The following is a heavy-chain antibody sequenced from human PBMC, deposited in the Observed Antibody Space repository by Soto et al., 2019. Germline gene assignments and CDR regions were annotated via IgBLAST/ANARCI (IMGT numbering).Heavy chain of an antibody. D-gene: IGHD3-3*01. V-gene: IGHV4-39*01. CDR1: GGSISSSSYY. CDR3: ARLTTYYDFWSGYYPKYYGMDV. J-gene: IGHJ6*02. CDR2: IYYSGST. Sequence: PSETLSLTCTVSGGSISSSSYYWGWIRQPPGKGLEWIGSIYYSGSTYYNPSLKSRVTIAVDTYKNQFSLKLSSVTAADTAVYYCARLTTYYDFWSGYYPKYYGMDVWGQGTTVTVSS.